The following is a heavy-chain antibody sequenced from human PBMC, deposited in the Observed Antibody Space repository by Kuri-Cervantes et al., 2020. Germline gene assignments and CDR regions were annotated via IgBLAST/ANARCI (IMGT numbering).Heavy chain of an antibody. CDR3: ARGTMITFGGVIAPNYFDY. D-gene: IGHD3-16*02. CDR1: GGSFSGYY. V-gene: IGHV4-34*01. CDR2: INHSGST. Sequence: ESLKISCAVYGGSFSGYYWSWIRQPPGKGLEWIGEINHSGSTNYDPSLKSRVTISVDTSKNQFSLKLSSVTAADTAVYYCARGTMITFGGVIAPNYFDYWGQGTLVTVSS. J-gene: IGHJ4*02.